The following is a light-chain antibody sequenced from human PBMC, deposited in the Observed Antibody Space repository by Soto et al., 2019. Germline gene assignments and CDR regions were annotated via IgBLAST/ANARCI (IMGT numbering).Light chain of an antibody. CDR2: DAS. V-gene: IGKV1-5*01. CDR1: QSISSW. J-gene: IGKJ1*01. Sequence: TQPRSALASCFGSRHTHSFRASQSISSWLAWYQQKPGKAPTLLIYDASSLGSGVPSRFSGSGSGTEFNLAISSLQPEQLGSYYGLQYHNGWTFGDGTKVDIK. CDR3: LQYHNGWT.